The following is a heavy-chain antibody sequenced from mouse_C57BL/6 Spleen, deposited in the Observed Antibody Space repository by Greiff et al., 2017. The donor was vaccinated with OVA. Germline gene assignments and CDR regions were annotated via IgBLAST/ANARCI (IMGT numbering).Heavy chain of an antibody. Sequence: QVQLQQSGAELVRPGSSVKLSCKASGYTFTSYWMHWVKQRPIQGLEWIGNIDPSDSETHYNQKFKDKATLTVDKSSSTAYMQLSSLTSEDSAVYYCARWRLRYAMDYWGQGTSVTVSS. J-gene: IGHJ4*01. D-gene: IGHD1-2*01. CDR2: IDPSDSET. V-gene: IGHV1-52*01. CDR3: ARWRLRYAMDY. CDR1: GYTFTSYW.